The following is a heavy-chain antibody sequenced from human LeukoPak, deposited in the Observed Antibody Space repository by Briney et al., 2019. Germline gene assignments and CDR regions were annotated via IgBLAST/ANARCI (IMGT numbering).Heavy chain of an antibody. J-gene: IGHJ4*02. CDR2: ISWDGGST. D-gene: IGHD2/OR15-2a*01. V-gene: IGHV3-43*01. Sequence: GGSLRLSCAASGFTFDDYSMNWVRQAPGKGLEWVSLISWDGGSTYYADSVKGRFTISRDNSKNSLYLQMNSLRTEDSALYYCAKGTSRGDFDYWGQGTLVTVSS. CDR3: AKGTSRGDFDY. CDR1: GFTFDDYS.